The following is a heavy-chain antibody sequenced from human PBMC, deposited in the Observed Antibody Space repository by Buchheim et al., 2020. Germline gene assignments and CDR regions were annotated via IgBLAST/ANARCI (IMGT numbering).Heavy chain of an antibody. CDR3: AKARESSYYYYGMDV. CDR1: GFTFNNYA. Sequence: EVQLLESGGGLVQPGGSLRLTCAASGFTFNNYAMGWVRQAPGKGLEWVSVFSGSGGTTYYADSVRGRFTIFRDNSKNTLYLQMNSLRAEDTAVYYCAKARESSYYYYGMDVWGQGTT. J-gene: IGHJ6*02. CDR2: FSGSGGTT. V-gene: IGHV3-23*01. D-gene: IGHD5-24*01.